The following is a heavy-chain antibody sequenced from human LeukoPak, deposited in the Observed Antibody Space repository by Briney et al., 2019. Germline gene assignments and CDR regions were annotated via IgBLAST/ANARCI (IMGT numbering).Heavy chain of an antibody. CDR1: GYTFTGYY. CDR3: ARGLPYSSGWGLDENWFDP. J-gene: IGHJ5*02. Sequence: GASVKVSCKASGYTFTGYYMHWVRQAPGQGLEWMGWINPNSGGTNYAQKFQGRVTMTRDTSISTAYMELSRLRSDDTAVYYCARGLPYSSGWGLDENWFDPWGQGTLVTVSS. D-gene: IGHD6-19*01. CDR2: INPNSGGT. V-gene: IGHV1-2*02.